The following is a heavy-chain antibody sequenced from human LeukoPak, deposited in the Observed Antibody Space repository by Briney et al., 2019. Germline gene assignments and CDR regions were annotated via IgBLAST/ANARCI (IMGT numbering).Heavy chain of an antibody. CDR3: ARVDYYGSGSYYTPIFGYYYYGMDV. Sequence: GGSLRLSCAASGFTFSSYGMHWVRQAPGKGLEWVAVIWYDGSNKYYADSVKGRFTISRDNSKNTLYLQMNSLRAEDTAVYYCARVDYYGSGSYYTPIFGYYYYGMDVWGQGTTVTVSS. CDR1: GFTFSSYG. V-gene: IGHV3-33*01. J-gene: IGHJ6*02. CDR2: IWYDGSNK. D-gene: IGHD3-10*01.